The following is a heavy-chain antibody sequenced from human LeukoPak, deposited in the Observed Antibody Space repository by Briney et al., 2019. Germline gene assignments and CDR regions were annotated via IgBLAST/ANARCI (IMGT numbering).Heavy chain of an antibody. D-gene: IGHD3-10*01. CDR2: SSTFNTNT. V-gene: IGHV1-18*01. CDR1: GYTFTSYG. Sequence: ASVKVSCKASGYTFTSYGISWVRQAPGQGLEWMGWSSTFNTNTYYAQQLQGRVTMTADTSTTTAYMELRTLRSDDTAVYYCARDAISSGRRVRGVIGNWFDPWGQGTLVTVSS. CDR3: ARDAISSGRRVRGVIGNWFDP. J-gene: IGHJ5*02.